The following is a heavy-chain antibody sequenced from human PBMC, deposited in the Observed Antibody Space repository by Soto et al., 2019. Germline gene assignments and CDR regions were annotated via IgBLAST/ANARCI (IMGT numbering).Heavy chain of an antibody. CDR2: ISYDGSNK. Sequence: QVQLVESRGGVVQPGRSLRLSCAASGFTFSSYAMHWVRQAPGKGLEWVAVISYDGSNKYYADSVKGRFTISRDNSKNTLYLQMNSLRAEDTAVYYCARGGSPFTYWGQGTLVTVSS. CDR1: GFTFSSYA. D-gene: IGHD3-16*01. CDR3: ARGGSPFTY. V-gene: IGHV3-30-3*01. J-gene: IGHJ4*02.